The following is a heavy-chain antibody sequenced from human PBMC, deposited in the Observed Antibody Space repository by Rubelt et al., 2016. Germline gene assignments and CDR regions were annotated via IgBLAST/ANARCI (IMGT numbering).Heavy chain of an antibody. CDR1: GYTFTGYY. J-gene: IGHJ4*02. D-gene: IGHD5-12*01. CDR2: INPNSGGT. V-gene: IGHV1-2*02. Sequence: QVQLVQSGAEVKKPGASVKVSCKASGYTFTGYYMHWVRQAPGQGLEWMGWINPNSGGTNYGQKFQGRVTMTSDTSVSTAYMELGRLTSDDTAVYYCARGNSGYDYGLDYWGQGTLVTVSS. CDR3: ARGNSGYDYGLDY.